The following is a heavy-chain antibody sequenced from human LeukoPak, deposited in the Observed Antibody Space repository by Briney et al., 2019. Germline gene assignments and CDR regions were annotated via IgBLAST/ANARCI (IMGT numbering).Heavy chain of an antibody. CDR2: ISYDGSNK. Sequence: GGSLRLSCAASGFTFSSYAMRWVRQAPGKGLEWVAVISYDGSNKYYADSVKGRFTISRDNSKNTLYLQMNSLRAEDTAVYYCAREEWLLMSAFDYWGQGTLVTVSS. V-gene: IGHV3-30-3*01. CDR3: AREEWLLMSAFDY. J-gene: IGHJ4*02. CDR1: GFTFSSYA. D-gene: IGHD3-3*01.